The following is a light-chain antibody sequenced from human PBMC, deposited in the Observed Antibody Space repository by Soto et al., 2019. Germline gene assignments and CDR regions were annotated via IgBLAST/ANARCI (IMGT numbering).Light chain of an antibody. CDR3: QKYGSSPRT. Sequence: EIVLTQSPGTLSLSPGERATLSCRASQSVSSSYLAWYQQKPGQAPRLLIYGASSRATGIPDRFSGSGSGTDFPLTISRREPEDFAVYYCQKYGSSPRTFGKGTKVEIK. CDR2: GAS. J-gene: IGKJ1*01. CDR1: QSVSSSY. V-gene: IGKV3-20*01.